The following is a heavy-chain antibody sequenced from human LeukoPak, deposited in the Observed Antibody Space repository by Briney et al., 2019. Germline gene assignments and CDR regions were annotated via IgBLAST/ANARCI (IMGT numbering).Heavy chain of an antibody. CDR3: ARGSSSQSDCGMVV. J-gene: IGHJ6*04. D-gene: IGHD6-13*01. CDR2: INSSSSYI. CDR1: GFTLSSYS. Sequence: WGSLRLSCAASGFTLSSYSMNWVRQAPGKGLEWVSSINSSSSYIYYAYSVKGRFTISRDNAKNSLYLQMNSLRAEDTAVYYCARGSSSQSDCGMVVWGRGTTV. V-gene: IGHV3-21*01.